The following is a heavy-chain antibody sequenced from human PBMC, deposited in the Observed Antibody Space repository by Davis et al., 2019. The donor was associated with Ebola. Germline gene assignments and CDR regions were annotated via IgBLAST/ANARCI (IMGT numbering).Heavy chain of an antibody. CDR1: GGSISSYY. Sequence: PSETLSLTCTVSGGSISSYYWSWIRQPPGKGLEWIGYIYYSGSTNYNPSLKSRVTISVDTSKNQFSLKLSSVTVADTAVYYCARGGKYSGYDYDYWGQGTLVTVSS. CDR3: ARGGKYSGYDYDY. J-gene: IGHJ4*02. D-gene: IGHD5-12*01. CDR2: IYYSGST. V-gene: IGHV4-59*01.